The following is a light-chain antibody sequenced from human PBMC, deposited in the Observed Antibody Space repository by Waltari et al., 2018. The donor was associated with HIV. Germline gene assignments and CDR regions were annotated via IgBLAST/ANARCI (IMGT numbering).Light chain of an antibody. Sequence: SYVLPQPPSVSVAPGKTATITCGGNNSGSKSVHWYQQKPGQAPVLVIYYDDNRPSGIPERFSGSNSGNTATLTISRVEAGDEADYYCQVWDSGSDQYVFGTETKVTVL. CDR1: NSGSKS. CDR2: YDD. J-gene: IGLJ1*01. CDR3: QVWDSGSDQYV. V-gene: IGLV3-21*04.